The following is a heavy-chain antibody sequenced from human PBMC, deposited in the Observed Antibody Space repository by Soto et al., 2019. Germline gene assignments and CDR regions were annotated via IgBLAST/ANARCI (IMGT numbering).Heavy chain of an antibody. CDR2: IWYDGSNK. D-gene: IGHD3-16*02. CDR3: ARDMGITFGGVITWGAFDI. J-gene: IGHJ3*02. CDR1: GFTFSSYG. Sequence: GGSLRLSCAASGFTFSSYGMHWVRQAPGKGLEWVAVIWYDGSNKYYADSVKGRFTISRDNSKNTLYLQMNSLRAEDTAVYYCARDMGITFGGVITWGAFDIWGQGTMVTVSS. V-gene: IGHV3-33*01.